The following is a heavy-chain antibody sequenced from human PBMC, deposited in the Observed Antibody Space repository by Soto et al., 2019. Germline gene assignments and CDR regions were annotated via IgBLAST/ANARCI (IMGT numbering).Heavy chain of an antibody. V-gene: IGHV2-5*02. Sequence: QITLKESGPTLVKPTQTLTLTCTFSGFSLSTSGVGVGWIRQPPGKALEWLALIYWDDDKRYSPSLKSRLTITKDTSKNQVVLTMTNLDPVDTATYYCAHRLDYDSSGYPNGFDPWGQGTLVPVSS. D-gene: IGHD3-22*01. CDR1: GFSLSTSGVG. CDR3: AHRLDYDSSGYPNGFDP. CDR2: IYWDDDK. J-gene: IGHJ5*02.